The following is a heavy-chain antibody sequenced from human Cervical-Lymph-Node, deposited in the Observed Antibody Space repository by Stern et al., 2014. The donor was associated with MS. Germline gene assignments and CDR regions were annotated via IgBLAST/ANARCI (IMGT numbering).Heavy chain of an antibody. CDR3: ARAVTTKASFDY. Sequence: QVQLQESGPGLVKPSETLSLTCTVSGGSISSYYWSWIRQPPGKGLEWMGYIYYSGSTNYNPSLKSRVTISVDTSKTQFSQKLSSVTAADTAVYYCARAVTTKASFDYWGQGTLVTVSS. D-gene: IGHD4-17*01. V-gene: IGHV4-59*01. J-gene: IGHJ4*02. CDR2: IYYSGST. CDR1: GGSISSYY.